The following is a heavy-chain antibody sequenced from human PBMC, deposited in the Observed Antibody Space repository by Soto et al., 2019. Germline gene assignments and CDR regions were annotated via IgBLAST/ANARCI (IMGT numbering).Heavy chain of an antibody. J-gene: IGHJ5*02. CDR3: AGRSSLASVQLFFREISNYNWFDP. V-gene: IGHV4-39*01. Sequence: TVSNGYIRNLVYYRGMKKKPPGKGLEWIGSIYHTGSTYYNPSLQGRVTISVDTSKNQFSLKLSSVTAADTAMYFCAGRSSLASVQLFFREISNYNWFDPWGQGTLVTVSS. CDR2: IYHTGST. CDR1: NGYIRNLVYY. D-gene: IGHD1-1*01.